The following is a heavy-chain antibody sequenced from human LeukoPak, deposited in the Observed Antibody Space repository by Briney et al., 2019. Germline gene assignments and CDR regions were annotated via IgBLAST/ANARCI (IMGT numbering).Heavy chain of an antibody. CDR2: IKSKANGGTT. J-gene: IGHJ4*02. D-gene: IGHD5-18*01. Sequence: GGSLRLSCAASGFTFSNAWMTWVRQAPGKRLEWVGLIKSKANGGTTDYAAPVRGRFTISRDDSKNTQSLQMNSLKTEDTGVYYCTTVYSYGALCYWGQGTLVTVSS. CDR1: GFTFSNAW. CDR3: TTVYSYGALCY. V-gene: IGHV3-15*01.